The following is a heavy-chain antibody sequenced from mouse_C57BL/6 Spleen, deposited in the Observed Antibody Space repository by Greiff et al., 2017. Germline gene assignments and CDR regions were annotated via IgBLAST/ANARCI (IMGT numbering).Heavy chain of an antibody. CDR3: THITTVVAGDY. Sequence: EVKLMESGGGLVQPGGSMKLSCVASGFTFSNYWMNWVRQSPEKGLEWVAQIRLKSDNYATHYAESVKGRFTISRDDSKSSVYLQMNNLRAEDTGIYYCTHITTVVAGDYWGQGTTLTVSS. CDR1: GFTFSNYW. V-gene: IGHV6-3*01. D-gene: IGHD1-1*01. J-gene: IGHJ2*01. CDR2: IRLKSDNYAT.